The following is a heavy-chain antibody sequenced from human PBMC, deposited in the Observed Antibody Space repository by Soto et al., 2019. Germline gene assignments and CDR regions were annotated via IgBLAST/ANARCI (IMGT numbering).Heavy chain of an antibody. D-gene: IGHD6-13*01. V-gene: IGHV1-3*01. J-gene: IGHJ1*01. CDR1: GFAFTTYS. CDR2: INGGNGNI. CDR3: ARELAAPGTIFAY. Sequence: ASVKVSCKASGFAFTTYSLHWVRQAPGQRLEWMAWINGGNGNIEYSQKFQNRVTITRDTSASTVYMELSSLRSEDTAVYYCARELAAPGTIFAYWGQGALVIVSA.